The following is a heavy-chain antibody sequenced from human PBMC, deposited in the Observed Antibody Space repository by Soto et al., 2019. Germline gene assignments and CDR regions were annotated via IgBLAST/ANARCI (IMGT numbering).Heavy chain of an antibody. CDR2: IYYSGST. D-gene: IGHD6-19*01. J-gene: IGHJ4*02. CDR3: AREAAVAGDFDY. Sequence: SETLSLTCPVSGGSISSYYWSWIRQPPGKGLEWIGYIYYSGSTNYNPSLKSRVTISVDTSKNQFSLKLSSVTAADTAVYYCAREAAVAGDFDYWGQGTLVTVSS. CDR1: GGSISSYY. V-gene: IGHV4-59*01.